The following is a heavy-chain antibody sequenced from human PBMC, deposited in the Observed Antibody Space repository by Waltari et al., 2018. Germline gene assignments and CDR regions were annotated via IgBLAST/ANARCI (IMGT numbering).Heavy chain of an antibody. CDR1: GFTFSSYA. V-gene: IGHV3-30-3*01. CDR3: AREERTVTGSQIYYYYGMDV. D-gene: IGHD3-10*01. J-gene: IGHJ6*02. Sequence: VQLVESGGGVVQPGRSLRLSCAASGFTFSSYAMHWVRQAPGKGLERVAVISYDGSNKYYADSVKGRFTISRDNSKNTLYLKMNSLRAEDTAVYYCAREERTVTGSQIYYYYGMDVWGQGTTVTVSS. CDR2: ISYDGSNK.